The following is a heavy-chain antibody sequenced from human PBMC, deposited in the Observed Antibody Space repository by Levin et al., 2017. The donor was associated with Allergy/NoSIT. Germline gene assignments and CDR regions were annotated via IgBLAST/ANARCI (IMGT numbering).Heavy chain of an antibody. CDR2: IIPILGIA. D-gene: IGHD6-19*01. CDR1: GGTFSSYA. Sequence: SVKVSCKASGGTFSSYAISWVRQAPGQGLEWMGRIIPILGIANYAQKFQGRVTITADKSTSTAYMELSSLRSEDTAVYYCAFEGYSSGRFDYWGQGTLVTVSS. V-gene: IGHV1-69*04. CDR3: AFEGYSSGRFDY. J-gene: IGHJ4*02.